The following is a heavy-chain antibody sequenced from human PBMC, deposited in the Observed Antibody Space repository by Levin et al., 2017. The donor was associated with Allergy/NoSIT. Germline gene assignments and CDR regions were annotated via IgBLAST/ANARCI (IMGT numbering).Heavy chain of an antibody. Sequence: GASVKVSCKTSGGTFSTYSINWVRQAPGQGLEWMGGIIPVFGTPTYTQKFQGRVTITADKSTSTAYMELSSLRSEDTALYYCAKSLGYCSSSSCYTDAFDIWGQGTLVTVSS. CDR3: AKSLGYCSSSSCYTDAFDI. CDR2: IIPVFGTP. D-gene: IGHD2-2*02. V-gene: IGHV1-69*06. CDR1: GGTFSTYS. J-gene: IGHJ3*02.